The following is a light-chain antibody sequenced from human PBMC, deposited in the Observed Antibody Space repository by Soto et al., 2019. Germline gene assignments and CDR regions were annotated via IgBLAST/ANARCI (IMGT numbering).Light chain of an antibody. Sequence: QSVLTQPPSVSGTPGQTVTLSCSGSISNIGSKSVQWYQQLPETAPKLLIYSNNQRPSGVPDRFSGSKSGTSASLAISGLQSEDEAHYYCGAWDDTLNVLVFGGGTKLTVL. J-gene: IGLJ2*01. CDR3: GAWDDTLNVLV. CDR1: ISNIGSKS. CDR2: SNN. V-gene: IGLV1-44*01.